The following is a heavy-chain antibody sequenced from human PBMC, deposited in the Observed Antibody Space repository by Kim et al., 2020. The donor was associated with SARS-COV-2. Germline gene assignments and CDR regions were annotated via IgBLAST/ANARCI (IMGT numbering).Heavy chain of an antibody. CDR3: AIRPMVREQKPDY. CDR1: GGSISSSNW. V-gene: IGHV4-4*02. Sequence: SETLSLTCAVSGGSISSSNWWSWVRQPPGKGLEWIGEIYHSGSTNYNPSLKSRVTISVDKSKNQFSLKLSSVTAADTAVYYCAIRPMVREQKPDYWGQGTLVXVSS. CDR2: IYHSGST. D-gene: IGHD3-10*01. J-gene: IGHJ4*02.